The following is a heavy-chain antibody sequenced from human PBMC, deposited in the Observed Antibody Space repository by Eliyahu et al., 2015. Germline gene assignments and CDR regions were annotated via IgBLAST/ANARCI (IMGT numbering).Heavy chain of an antibody. CDR3: ARARYSYATLDY. V-gene: IGHV3-48*01. CDR1: XXXFSSYS. D-gene: IGHD5-18*01. J-gene: IGHJ4*02. CDR2: ISSSSGTI. Sequence: EVQLVESGGGLVQPGXSXRLSCAXSXXXFSSYSMNWVRQAPGKGLEWVSYISSSSGTIYYADSVKGRFTISRDNAKNSLYLQMNSLRAEDTALYYCARARYSYATLDYWGQGTLVTVSS.